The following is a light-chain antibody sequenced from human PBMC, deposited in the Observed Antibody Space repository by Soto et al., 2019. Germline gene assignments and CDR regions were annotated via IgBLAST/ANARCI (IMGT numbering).Light chain of an antibody. CDR3: QQYGTSSTWT. V-gene: IGKV3-20*01. Sequence: EIVLTQSPGTLSLSPGERATLSCRASQSVSSSYLAWYQQKPGQAPRLLIYGASSRATGIPDRFSGSGSGTDFTLTISRLEPEDFALYYCQQYGTSSTWTFGQGTKVDIK. CDR2: GAS. CDR1: QSVSSSY. J-gene: IGKJ1*01.